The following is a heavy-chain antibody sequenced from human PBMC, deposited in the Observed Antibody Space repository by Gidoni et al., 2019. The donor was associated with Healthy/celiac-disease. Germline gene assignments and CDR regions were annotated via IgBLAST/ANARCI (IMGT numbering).Heavy chain of an antibody. J-gene: IGHJ4*02. V-gene: IGHV4-34*01. CDR1: GGSFSGSY. CDR3: ARTPAQSDCSGGSCYSFDY. CDR2: INHSGST. Sequence: QVQLQQWGAGLLKPSETLSLTCPVYGGSFSGSYWSWIRQPPGKGLEWFWVINHSGSTNCNPSLKSRVTISVETCKDQFSLKLSSVTAADTAVYYCARTPAQSDCSGGSCYSFDYWGQGTLVTVSS. D-gene: IGHD2-15*01.